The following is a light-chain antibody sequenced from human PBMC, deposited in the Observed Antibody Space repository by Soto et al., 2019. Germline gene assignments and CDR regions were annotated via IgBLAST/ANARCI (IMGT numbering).Light chain of an antibody. CDR3: QQLNNYPRT. J-gene: IGKJ3*01. Sequence: IKLTQSPSSLSASVGDRVTITCRASQGIGSSLAWYQQEPGKAPKLLIYGASTLQSGVPSRFSGSGSGTDFTLTISSLQPEDFATYYCQQLNNYPRTFGPGTKVDIK. CDR2: GAS. CDR1: QGIGSS. V-gene: IGKV1-9*01.